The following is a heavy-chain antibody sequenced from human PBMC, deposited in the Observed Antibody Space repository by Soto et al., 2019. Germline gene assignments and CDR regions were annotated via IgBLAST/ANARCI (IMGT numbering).Heavy chain of an antibody. CDR2: INPSGGST. CDR1: GYTFTSYY. D-gene: IGHD3-22*01. V-gene: IGHV1-46*01. CDR3: AIGSESGYQSPDFCY. Sequence: QVQLVQSGAEVKKPGASVKVSCKASGYTFTSYYMHWVRQAPGQGLEWMGIINPSGGSTRYAQKFHGRVTMTRDTSTSTGYMELSSLRYEVTAVYYCAIGSESGYQSPDFCYWCQGTRVTVCS. J-gene: IGHJ4*02.